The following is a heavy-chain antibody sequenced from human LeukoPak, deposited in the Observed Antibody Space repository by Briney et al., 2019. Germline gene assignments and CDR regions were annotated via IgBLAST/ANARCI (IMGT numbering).Heavy chain of an antibody. J-gene: IGHJ4*02. V-gene: IGHV3-7*03. D-gene: IGHD5-24*01. Sequence: GGSLRLSCAASGFMFSSNWMSWVRLAPGKGLEWVANIKEDGTETYYVDSVRGRFTISRDNAKNSLYLRMNSLRVEDTAVYYCAKEGRSLQTYWGQGTLVTVSS. CDR3: AKEGRSLQTY. CDR1: GFMFSSNW. CDR2: IKEDGTET.